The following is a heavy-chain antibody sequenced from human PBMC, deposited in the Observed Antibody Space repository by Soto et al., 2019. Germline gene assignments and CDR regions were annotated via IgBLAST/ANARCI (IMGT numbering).Heavy chain of an antibody. CDR1: GFTFSSYA. CDR2: ISGSGGST. J-gene: IGHJ5*02. D-gene: IGHD6-13*01. CDR3: AIGTGTGIAAAGKFDP. Sequence: GGSLRLSCAASGFTFSSYAMSWVRQAPGKGLEWVSAISGSGGSTYYADSVKGRFTISRDNSKNTLYLQMNSLRAEDTAVYYCAIGTGTGIAAAGKFDPWGQGTLVTVSS. V-gene: IGHV3-23*01.